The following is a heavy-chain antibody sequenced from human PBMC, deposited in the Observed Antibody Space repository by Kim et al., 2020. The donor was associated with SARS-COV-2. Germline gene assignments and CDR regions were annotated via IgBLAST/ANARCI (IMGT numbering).Heavy chain of an antibody. Sequence: ASVKVSCKASGYTFTSYGISWVRQAPGQGLEWMGWISAYNGNTNYAQKLQGRVTMTTDTSTSTAYMELRSLRSDDTAVYYCAREGPRGPIVATIHYCYGMNVWGQGTTVNVSS. CDR1: GYTFTSYG. D-gene: IGHD5-12*01. CDR2: ISAYNGNT. J-gene: IGHJ6*02. V-gene: IGHV1-18*01. CDR3: AREGPRGPIVATIHYCYGMNV.